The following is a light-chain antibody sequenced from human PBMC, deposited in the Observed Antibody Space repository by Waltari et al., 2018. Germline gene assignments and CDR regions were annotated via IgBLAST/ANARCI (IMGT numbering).Light chain of an antibody. J-gene: IGKJ4*01. Sequence: DIVMTQSPLSLPVTPGASASISCRSSQSLLHSNGYNYLDWYLQKPGQSPQLLIYLGSNRASGVPDRFSGSGSGTDFTLKISRVEAEDVGVYYCMQALQTPRTFGGGTKVEIK. CDR2: LGS. CDR3: MQALQTPRT. V-gene: IGKV2-28*01. CDR1: QSLLHSNGYNY.